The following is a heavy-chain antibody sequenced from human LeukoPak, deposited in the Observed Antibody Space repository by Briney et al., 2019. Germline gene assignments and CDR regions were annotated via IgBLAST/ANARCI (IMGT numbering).Heavy chain of an antibody. Sequence: SETLSLTCTVSGYSISSVYYWGWIRQPPGKGLEWFGSIYHSGSTYYNPSLKSRVTISVDTSKSQFYLKLSSVTAADTAVYYCARGLWGYWSGGSCYYYYMDVWGKGTTVTVSS. V-gene: IGHV4-38-2*02. D-gene: IGHD2-15*01. CDR3: ARGLWGYWSGGSCYYYYMDV. CDR1: GYSISSVYY. J-gene: IGHJ6*03. CDR2: IYHSGST.